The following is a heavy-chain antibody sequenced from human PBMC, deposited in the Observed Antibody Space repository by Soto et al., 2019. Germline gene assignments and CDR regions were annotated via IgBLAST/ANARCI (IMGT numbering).Heavy chain of an antibody. CDR3: ARFYYDSSGYYPVDY. CDR1: GGSISSGGYY. Sequence: SETLSLTCTVSGGSISSGGYYWSWIRQQPGKGMEWIGYIYYSGSTYYNPSLKSRVTISVDTSKNQFSLKLSSVTAADTAVYYCARFYYDSSGYYPVDYWGQGTLVTVSS. J-gene: IGHJ4*02. D-gene: IGHD3-22*01. CDR2: IYYSGST. V-gene: IGHV4-31*03.